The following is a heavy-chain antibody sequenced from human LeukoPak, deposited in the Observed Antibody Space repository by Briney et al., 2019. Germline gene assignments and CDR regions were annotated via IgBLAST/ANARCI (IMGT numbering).Heavy chain of an antibody. J-gene: IGHJ4*02. CDR2: IYYSGSA. CDR3: ARSYGSGNYFDY. V-gene: IGHV4-59*01. Sequence: SETLSLTCTVSGGSISTYYWSWIRQPPGKGLGWIGYIYYSGSAKYNPSLKSRVTISVDTSKNQFSLKLSSVTAADTAVYYCARSYGSGNYFDYWGQGILVTVSS. CDR1: GGSISTYY. D-gene: IGHD3-10*01.